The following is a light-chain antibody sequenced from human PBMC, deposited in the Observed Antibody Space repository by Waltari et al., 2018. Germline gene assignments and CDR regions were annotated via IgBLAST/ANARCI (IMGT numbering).Light chain of an antibody. V-gene: IGKV3-20*01. CDR1: HSSSSY. CDR3: QQYGASPLT. J-gene: IGKJ4*01. CDR2: GAS. Sequence: VLPQSPGTLSLSPGERATLSCRASHSSSSYLAWFQQKPGQAPRLLIYGASSRATGIPDRFSGSGSGTDFTLTISRLEPEDFAVYYCQQYGASPLTFGGGTKVEIK.